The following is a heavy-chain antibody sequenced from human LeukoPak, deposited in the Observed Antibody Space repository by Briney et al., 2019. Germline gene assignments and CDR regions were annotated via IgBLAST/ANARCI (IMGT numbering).Heavy chain of an antibody. Sequence: ASVKVSCKASGYTFTGYYMHWVRQAPGQGLEWMGWINPNSGGTNYAQKFQGRVTMTRDTSISTAYMELSRLRSDDTAVYYCARDRRARMGAGGYFDYWGQGTLVTVSS. V-gene: IGHV1-2*02. CDR3: ARDRRARMGAGGYFDY. J-gene: IGHJ4*02. D-gene: IGHD1-14*01. CDR2: INPNSGGT. CDR1: GYTFTGYY.